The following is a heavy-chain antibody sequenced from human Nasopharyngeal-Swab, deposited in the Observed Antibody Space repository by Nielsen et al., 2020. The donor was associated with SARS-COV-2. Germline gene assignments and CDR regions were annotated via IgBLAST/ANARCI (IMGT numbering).Heavy chain of an antibody. V-gene: IGHV1-69*13. J-gene: IGHJ6*03. D-gene: IGHD3-22*01. CDR3: AREPTYYYDSSGTPYYYYMDV. Sequence: SVQVSCKASGGTFSSYAISWVRQAPGQGLEWMGGIIPIFGTANYAQKFQGRVTITADESTSTAYMELSSLRSEDTAVYYCAREPTYYYDSSGTPYYYYMDVWGKGTTVTVSS. CDR2: IIPIFGTA. CDR1: GGTFSSYA.